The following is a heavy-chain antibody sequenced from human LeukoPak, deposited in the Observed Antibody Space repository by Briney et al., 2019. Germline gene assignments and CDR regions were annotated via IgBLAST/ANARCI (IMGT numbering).Heavy chain of an antibody. CDR3: AKSTMFNWNDGTPFDY. D-gene: IGHD1-20*01. J-gene: IGHJ4*02. CDR2: ISGSGGSP. CDR1: GFTFSTYR. Sequence: GGSLRLSCVGTGFTFSTYRMTWVRQAPGKGLEWVSAISGSGGSPKYADSVKGRFTITRANSKNTLYLQMNSLRAEDTAVYYCAKSTMFNWNDGTPFDYWGQGTLVTVSS. V-gene: IGHV3-23*01.